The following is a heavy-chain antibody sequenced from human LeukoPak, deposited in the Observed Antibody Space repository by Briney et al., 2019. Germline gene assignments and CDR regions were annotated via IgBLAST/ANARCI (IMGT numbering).Heavy chain of an antibody. CDR1: GFTFSRYS. D-gene: IGHD3-10*01. CDR2: LNQDGSEK. J-gene: IGHJ4*02. Sequence: PGGSLRLSCTASGFTFSRYSMTWVRQAPGKGLEWVANLNQDGSEKYYVDSVRGRFTISRDNAQNSLYLQMNSLRAEDTAVYYCARPMNTGGSGSHYRPLDYWGQGTLVTVSS. V-gene: IGHV3-7*01. CDR3: ARPMNTGGSGSHYRPLDY.